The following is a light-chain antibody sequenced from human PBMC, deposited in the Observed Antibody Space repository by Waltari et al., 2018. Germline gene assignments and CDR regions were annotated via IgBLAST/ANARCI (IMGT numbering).Light chain of an antibody. CDR3: QQRTNWPLT. CDR2: DAY. J-gene: IGKJ4*01. V-gene: IGKV3-11*01. Sequence: EVVLTQSPATLSLSPGERATLSCRASQSVSYYLAWYQQKPGQAPRLLIYDAYNRATGIPARFSGSGSGTDFTLTISSLEPEDFAVYYCQQRTNWPLTFGGGTKVEI. CDR1: QSVSYY.